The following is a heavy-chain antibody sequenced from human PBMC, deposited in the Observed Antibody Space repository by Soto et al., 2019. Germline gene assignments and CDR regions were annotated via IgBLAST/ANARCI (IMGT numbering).Heavy chain of an antibody. V-gene: IGHV4-30-4*01. CDR3: ARAWGDPRLRREKNWFDP. CDR2: IYYSGST. CDR1: GGSISSGDYY. D-gene: IGHD2-21*02. J-gene: IGHJ5*02. Sequence: SETPSLTCTVSGGSISSGDYYWSWIRQPPGKGLEWIGYIYYSGSTYYNPSLKSRVTISVDTSKNQFSLKLSSVTAADTAVYYCARAWGDPRLRREKNWFDPWGQGTLVTVSS.